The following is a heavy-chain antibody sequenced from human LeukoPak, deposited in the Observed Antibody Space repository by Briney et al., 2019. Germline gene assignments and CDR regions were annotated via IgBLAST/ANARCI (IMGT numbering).Heavy chain of an antibody. CDR3: ARVVPSKWLPDY. D-gene: IGHD6-19*01. CDR1: EFTFRSYS. CDR2: ISTSSITI. Sequence: GGSLRLSCAASEFTFRSYSMNWVRQAPGKGMEGVSYISTSSITIFYADSVKGRFTISRDNAKNSLYLQINSLRAEDTAVYYCARVVPSKWLPDYWGQGTLVTVSS. V-gene: IGHV3-48*01. J-gene: IGHJ4*02.